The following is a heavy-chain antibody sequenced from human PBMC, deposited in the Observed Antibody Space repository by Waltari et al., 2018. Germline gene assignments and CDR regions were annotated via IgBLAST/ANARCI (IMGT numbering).Heavy chain of an antibody. CDR2: IYYSGST. CDR3: ASYDILTGYFNWFDP. V-gene: IGHV4-39*01. D-gene: IGHD3-9*01. CDR1: GGSISSSSYY. J-gene: IGHJ5*02. Sequence: QLQLQESGPGLVKPSETLSLTCTVSGGSISSSSYYWGWIRQPPGKGLEWIGSIYYSGSTYYNPSLKSRVTISVDTSKNQFSLKLSSVTAADTAVYYCASYDILTGYFNWFDPWGQGTLVTVSS.